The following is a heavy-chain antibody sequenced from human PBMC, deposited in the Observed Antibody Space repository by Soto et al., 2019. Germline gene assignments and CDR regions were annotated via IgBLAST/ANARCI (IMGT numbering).Heavy chain of an antibody. D-gene: IGHD5-12*01. Sequence: EVRLLESGGGLEQPGGSLRLSCTTSGFTFDNFAMSWVRQAPGRGLEWVSGVYDLDGTYYADSVRGRFTTSIGSSRTTVYLQMRDLRPEDTALYFCATWHLREHAYDIWGQGTMVTVSS. CDR1: GFTFDNFA. J-gene: IGHJ3*02. V-gene: IGHV3-23*01. CDR2: VYDLDGT. CDR3: ATWHLREHAYDI.